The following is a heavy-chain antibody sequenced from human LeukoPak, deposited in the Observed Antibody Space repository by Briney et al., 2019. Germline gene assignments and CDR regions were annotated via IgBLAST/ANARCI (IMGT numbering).Heavy chain of an antibody. CDR2: INSDGSST. CDR1: GFTFSSYW. D-gene: IGHD6-13*01. J-gene: IGHJ6*02. Sequence: PGGSLRLSCAASGFTFSSYWMHWVPQAPGKGLVWVSRINSDGSSTSYADSVKGRFTISRDNAKNTLYLQMNSLRAEDTAVYYCARRGPQLIGNYYDYGMDVWGQGTTVTVSS. V-gene: IGHV3-74*01. CDR3: ARRGPQLIGNYYDYGMDV.